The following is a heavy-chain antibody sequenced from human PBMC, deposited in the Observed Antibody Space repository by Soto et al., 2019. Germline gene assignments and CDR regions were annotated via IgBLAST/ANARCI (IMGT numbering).Heavy chain of an antibody. CDR3: ARGRYCSGGSCSSYGMDV. J-gene: IGHJ6*02. V-gene: IGHV1-18*01. D-gene: IGHD2-15*01. Sequence: ASVKVSCKASGYTFTSYGISWVRQAPGQGLEWMGWISAYNGNTNYAQKLQDRVTMTTDTSTSTAYMELRSLRSDDTAVYYCARGRYCSGGSCSSYGMDVWGQGTTVTVSS. CDR2: ISAYNGNT. CDR1: GYTFTSYG.